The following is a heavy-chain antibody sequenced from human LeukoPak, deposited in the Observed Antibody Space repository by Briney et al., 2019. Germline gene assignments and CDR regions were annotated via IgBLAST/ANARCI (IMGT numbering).Heavy chain of an antibody. D-gene: IGHD2-21*01. V-gene: IGHV3-53*01. Sequence: GGSLRLSYAASGFTFSSYAMSWVRQAPGKGLEWVSVIYSGGSTYYADSVKGRFTISRDNSKNTLYLQMNSLRAEDTAVYYCARDHNWHISYNYYYGMDVWGQGTTVTVSS. CDR2: IYSGGST. CDR3: ARDHNWHISYNYYYGMDV. J-gene: IGHJ6*02. CDR1: GFTFSSYA.